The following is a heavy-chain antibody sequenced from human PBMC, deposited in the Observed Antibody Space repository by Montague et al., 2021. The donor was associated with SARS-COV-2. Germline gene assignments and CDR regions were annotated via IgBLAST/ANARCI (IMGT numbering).Heavy chain of an antibody. J-gene: IGHJ6*02. V-gene: IGHV4-34*01. CDR1: GGSFSGYY. D-gene: IGHD3-10*01. CDR3: ARGRRILLWFGELLSGGDYYGMDV. CDR2: INHSGST. Sequence: SETLSLTCAVEGGSFSGYYWSWIRQPPGKGLEWIGEINHSGSTNYNPSLKSRVTISVDTSKNQFSLKLSSVTAADTAVYYCARGRRILLWFGELLSGGDYYGMDVWGQGTTVTVSS.